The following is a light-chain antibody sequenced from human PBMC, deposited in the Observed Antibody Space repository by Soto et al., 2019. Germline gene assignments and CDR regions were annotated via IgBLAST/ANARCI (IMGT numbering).Light chain of an antibody. J-gene: IGKJ4*01. Sequence: EIVLTQSPGTLSLSPGERSTLSCRASQSVRSGFLAWYQQKPGQAPRLLIYGATSRATGIPDRFSGSGSGTDFTLTISRLEPEDFAVYSCQQYSSSPLTFGGGTTVDIK. V-gene: IGKV3-20*01. CDR3: QQYSSSPLT. CDR2: GAT. CDR1: QSVRSGF.